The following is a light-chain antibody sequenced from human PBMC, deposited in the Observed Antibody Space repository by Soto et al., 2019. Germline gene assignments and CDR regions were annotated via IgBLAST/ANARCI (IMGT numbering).Light chain of an antibody. Sequence: EIVLTQSPGTLSLSPGERSTLSFRSSQSVTSNYLAWYQQKPGQPPRLLLYGASTRATGIPVRFRGSGSGTEFTLTISSLQSEDSAVYYCHQYNSWPRGTFGPGTKVDIK. CDR2: GAS. CDR3: HQYNSWPRGT. J-gene: IGKJ3*01. V-gene: IGKV3-15*01. CDR1: QSVTSNY.